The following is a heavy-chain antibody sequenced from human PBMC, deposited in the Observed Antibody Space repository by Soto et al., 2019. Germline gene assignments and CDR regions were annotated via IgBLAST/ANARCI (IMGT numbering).Heavy chain of an antibody. CDR3: ARAPSYCISTSCYGYYYGMDV. V-gene: IGHV4-61*01. J-gene: IGHJ6*02. D-gene: IGHD2-2*01. CDR1: GGSVSSGSYY. CDR2: IYYSGST. Sequence: QVQLQESGPGLVKPSETLSLTCTVSGGSVSSGSYYWSWIRQPPGKGLEWIGYIYYSGSTNYNPSLKSRVTISVHTSKNQFHLKLSSVTAADTAVYYCARAPSYCISTSCYGYYYGMDVWGQGTTVTVSS.